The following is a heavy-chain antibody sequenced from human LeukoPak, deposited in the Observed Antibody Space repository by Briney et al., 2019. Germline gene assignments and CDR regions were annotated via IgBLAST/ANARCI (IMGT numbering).Heavy chain of an antibody. V-gene: IGHV3-30*02. J-gene: IGHJ4*02. CDR1: GFPFSRYG. CDR2: IRYDGSNK. D-gene: IGHD3-22*01. CDR3: AKDAGRSSGYCFDY. Sequence: GGSLRLSCAASGFPFSRYGMRWVRPAPRKGLEWVAFIRYDGSNKYYADSVKGRFTISRDNSKNTLYLQMNSLRAEDTAVYYCAKDAGRSSGYCFDYWGQGTLVTVSS.